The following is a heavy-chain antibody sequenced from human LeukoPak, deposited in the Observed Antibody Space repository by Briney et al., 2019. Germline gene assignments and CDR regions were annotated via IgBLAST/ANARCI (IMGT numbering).Heavy chain of an antibody. CDR1: GFTFSSYS. J-gene: IGHJ4*02. V-gene: IGHV3-48*02. Sequence: PGGSLRLSCAASGFTFSSYSMNWVRQAPGKGMEWVSYITGGSSSIYYADSVKGRFTISRDDAKNSLYLQMNSLRDEDTAMYYCARFRGTYYYFDYWGQGTLVTVSS. CDR3: ARFRGTYYYFDY. CDR2: ITGGSSSI. D-gene: IGHD1-26*01.